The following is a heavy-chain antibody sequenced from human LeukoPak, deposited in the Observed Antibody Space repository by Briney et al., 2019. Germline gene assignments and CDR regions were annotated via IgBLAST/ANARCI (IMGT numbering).Heavy chain of an antibody. CDR3: ARDTDYGDPGSFDY. CDR1: GFTFSSYS. V-gene: IGHV3-21*01. D-gene: IGHD4-17*01. CDR2: ISSSSYI. J-gene: IGHJ4*02. Sequence: GGSLRLSCAASGFTFSSYSMNWVRQAPGKGLEWVSSISSSSYIYYADSVKGRFTISRDNAKNSLYLQMNSLRAEDTAVYYCARDTDYGDPGSFDYWGQGTLVTVSS.